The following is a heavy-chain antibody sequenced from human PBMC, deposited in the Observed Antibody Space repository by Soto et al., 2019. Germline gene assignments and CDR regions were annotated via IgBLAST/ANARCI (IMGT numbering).Heavy chain of an antibody. D-gene: IGHD5-18*01. Sequence: SETLNLTCPVSRGSIGSGGYSWSWIRQPPGKGLEWIGYIYHSGSTYYNPSLKSRVTISVDRSKNQFSLKLSSVTAADTAVYYCARRYGYSFDYWGQGTLVTVSS. CDR2: IYHSGST. J-gene: IGHJ4*02. V-gene: IGHV4-30-2*01. CDR1: RGSIGSGGYS. CDR3: ARRYGYSFDY.